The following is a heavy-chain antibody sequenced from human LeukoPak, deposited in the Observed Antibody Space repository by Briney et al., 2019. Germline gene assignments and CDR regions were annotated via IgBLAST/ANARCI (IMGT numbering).Heavy chain of an antibody. CDR1: GGSISSYY. Sequence: PSETLSLTCTVSGGSISSYYWSWIRQPPGKGLEWIGYIYYSGSTNYSPSLKSRVTISVDTSKNQFSLKLSSVTAADTAVYYCAGYDILTGYFDYWGQGTLVTVSS. V-gene: IGHV4-59*08. D-gene: IGHD3-9*01. CDR3: AGYDILTGYFDY. CDR2: IYYSGST. J-gene: IGHJ4*02.